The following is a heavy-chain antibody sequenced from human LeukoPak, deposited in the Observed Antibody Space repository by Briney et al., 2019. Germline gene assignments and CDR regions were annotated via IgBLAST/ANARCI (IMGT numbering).Heavy chain of an antibody. V-gene: IGHV3-11*04. D-gene: IGHD3-22*01. CDR3: AREGPYDSSGYYYYYMDV. Sequence: PGGSPRLSCAASGFTFSDYYMSWIRQAPGKGLEWVSYISSSGSTIYYADSVKGRFTISRDNAKNSLYLQMNSLRAEDTAVYYCAREGPYDSSGYYYYYMDVWGKGTTVTVSS. J-gene: IGHJ6*03. CDR2: ISSSGSTI. CDR1: GFTFSDYY.